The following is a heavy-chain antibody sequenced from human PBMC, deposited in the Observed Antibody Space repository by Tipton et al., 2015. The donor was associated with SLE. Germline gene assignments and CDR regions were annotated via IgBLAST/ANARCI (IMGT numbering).Heavy chain of an antibody. CDR2: IYTSGST. CDR1: GGSISSGSYY. CDR3: TRDGGVGATVW. D-gene: IGHD1-26*01. V-gene: IGHV4-61*02. J-gene: IGHJ4*02. Sequence: TLSPTCTVSGGSISSGSYYWSWIRQPAGKGLEWIGRIYTSGSTNYNPSLKSRVTISVDTSKNQFSLKLSSVTAADTAVYYCTRDGGVGATVWWGQGTLVTVSS.